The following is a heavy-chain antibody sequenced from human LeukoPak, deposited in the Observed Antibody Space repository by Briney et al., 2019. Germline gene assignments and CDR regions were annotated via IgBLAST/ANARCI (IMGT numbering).Heavy chain of an antibody. CDR1: GFTFSSYW. J-gene: IGHJ1*01. V-gene: IGHV3-7*01. CDR2: IKQDGSEK. Sequence: SGGSLRLSCAASGFTFSSYWMSWVRQAPGKGLEWVANIKQDGSEKSYVESVKGRFTISRDNAENSLYLQMNSLRAEDTAVYYCATCYNDDYGYFQHWGQGTLVTVSS. D-gene: IGHD4-17*01. CDR3: ATCYNDDYGYFQH.